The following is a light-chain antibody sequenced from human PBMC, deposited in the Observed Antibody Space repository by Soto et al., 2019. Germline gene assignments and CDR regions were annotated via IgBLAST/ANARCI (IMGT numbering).Light chain of an antibody. Sequence: AIQMTQSPSSLSASVGDRVTITCRASQGIRNDLDWFQQKPGKAPKLLIYAASNLQSGVPARFSGSGFGTEFTLTISSLQPDDVGTYYCQQYSNLWTFGQGTKVEIK. CDR1: QGIRND. J-gene: IGKJ1*01. CDR3: QQYSNLWT. CDR2: AAS. V-gene: IGKV1-6*01.